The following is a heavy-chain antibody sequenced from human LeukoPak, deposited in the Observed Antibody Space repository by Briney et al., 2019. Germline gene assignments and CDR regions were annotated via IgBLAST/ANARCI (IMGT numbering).Heavy chain of an antibody. CDR2: ISGSGGST. J-gene: IGHJ4*02. CDR3: AKDERCSGGSCYPGY. CDR1: GFTFSSYA. D-gene: IGHD2-15*01. Sequence: PGGSLRLSCAASGFTFSSYAMSWVRQAPGKGLEWVSAISGSGGSTYCADSVKGRFTISRDNSKNTLYLQMNSLRAEDTAVYYCAKDERCSGGSCYPGYWGQGTLVTVSS. V-gene: IGHV3-23*01.